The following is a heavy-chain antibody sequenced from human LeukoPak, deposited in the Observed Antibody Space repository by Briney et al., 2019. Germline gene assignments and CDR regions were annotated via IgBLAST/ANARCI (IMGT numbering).Heavy chain of an antibody. Sequence: SQTLSLTCTVSGGSISSGDSYWSWIRQPPGKGLEWIGYIYYSGSTYYNPSLKSRVTISVDTSKNQFSLKLSSVTAADTAVYYCARAWSRSWYFVNWGQGTLVTVSS. D-gene: IGHD6-13*01. CDR3: ARAWSRSWYFVN. V-gene: IGHV4-30-4*01. CDR1: GGSISSGDSY. J-gene: IGHJ4*02. CDR2: IYYSGST.